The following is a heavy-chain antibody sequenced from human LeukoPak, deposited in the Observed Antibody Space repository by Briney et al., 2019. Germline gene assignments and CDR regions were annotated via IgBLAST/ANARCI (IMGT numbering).Heavy chain of an antibody. D-gene: IGHD3-3*01. CDR3: ARDSPMDVDFASDYYSSFDY. Sequence: ASVKVSCKTSGFMLTSYGISWVRQAPGQGLEWMGWISGYTDNTKYSQRLEGRVTLTTDTSTNTAYMELTSLRFDDTAVYYCARDSPMDVDFASDYYSSFDYWGRGTLVTVSS. V-gene: IGHV1-18*01. J-gene: IGHJ4*02. CDR2: ISGYTDNT. CDR1: GFMLTSYG.